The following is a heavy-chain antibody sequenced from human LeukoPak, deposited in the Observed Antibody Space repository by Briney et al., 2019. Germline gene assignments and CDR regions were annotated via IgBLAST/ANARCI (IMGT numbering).Heavy chain of an antibody. Sequence: ASVKVSCKASGYTFTSYDFNWVRQATGQRPEWMGWMSPNSGDTGYAQKLQGRVTMTTDTSTSTAYMELRSLRSDDTAVYYCARDGSGYTFDYWGQGTLVTVSS. CDR2: MSPNSGDT. D-gene: IGHD5-12*01. CDR1: GYTFTSYD. V-gene: IGHV1-8*01. J-gene: IGHJ4*02. CDR3: ARDGSGYTFDY.